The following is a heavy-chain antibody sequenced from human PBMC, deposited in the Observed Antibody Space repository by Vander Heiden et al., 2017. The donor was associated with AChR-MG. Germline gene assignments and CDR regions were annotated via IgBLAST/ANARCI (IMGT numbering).Heavy chain of an antibody. V-gene: IGHV3-23*01. Sequence: TASGFTFSSYAMRWVRQAPGKGLEWVSAISGSGGSTYYADSVKGRFTISRDNSKNTLYLQMNSLRAEDTAVYYCAKTDEYSSSPDYWGQGTLVTVSS. CDR3: AKTDEYSSSPDY. CDR1: GFTFSSYA. J-gene: IGHJ4*02. CDR2: ISGSGGST. D-gene: IGHD6-6*01.